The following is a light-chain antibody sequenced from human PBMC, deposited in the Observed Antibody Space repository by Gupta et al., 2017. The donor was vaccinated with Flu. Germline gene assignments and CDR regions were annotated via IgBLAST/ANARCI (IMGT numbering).Light chain of an antibody. V-gene: IGKV1-17*01. CDR3: RHHYSSLIFT. CDR1: QGIRND. CDR2: AAS. Sequence: DIQMTQSPASLSASVGDRVTITCRASQGIRNDLGWYKQKPGQAPKRLIYAASSWQSGVSSRFSGSGCGKKFALTISSRQQEDFAAYYCRHHYSSLIFTFGHGTKVDIK. J-gene: IGKJ3*01.